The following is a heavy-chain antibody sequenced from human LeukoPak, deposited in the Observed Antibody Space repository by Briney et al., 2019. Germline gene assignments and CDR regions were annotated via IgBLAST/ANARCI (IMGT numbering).Heavy chain of an antibody. D-gene: IGHD3-22*01. CDR1: GGSISSYY. V-gene: IGHV4-59*01. CDR2: IYYSGST. CDR3: ASEDPMTDAFDI. Sequence: PSETLSLTCTVSGGSISSYYWSWIRQPPGKGLEWIGYIYYSGSTNYNPSLKSRVTISVDTSKNQFSLKLSSVTAADTAVYYCASEDPMTDAFDIWGQGTMVTVSS. J-gene: IGHJ3*02.